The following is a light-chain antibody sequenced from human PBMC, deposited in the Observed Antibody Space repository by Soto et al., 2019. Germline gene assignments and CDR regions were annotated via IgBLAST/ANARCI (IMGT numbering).Light chain of an antibody. CDR3: SSYTSSSTSV. CDR1: SSDVGGYNY. J-gene: IGLJ3*02. Sequence: QSVLTQPASVSGSPGQSITISCTGTSSDVGGYNYVSWYQQHPGKAPKLMIYEVTNRPSGVSNRFSGSKSGNTASLPNSGLQAEDEDDYYCSSYTSSSTSVFGGGTKVTVL. V-gene: IGLV2-14*01. CDR2: EVT.